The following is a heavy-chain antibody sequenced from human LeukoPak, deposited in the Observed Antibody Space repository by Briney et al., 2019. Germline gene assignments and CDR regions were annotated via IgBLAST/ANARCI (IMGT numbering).Heavy chain of an antibody. V-gene: IGHV4-30-4*01. J-gene: IGHJ4*02. D-gene: IGHD6-13*01. CDR1: GGSISSGDYY. CDR3: ARLRRSSSSFDY. Sequence: SETLSLTCTVSGGSISSGDYYWSWIRQPPGKGLEWIGYIYYSGSTDYNPSLKSRVTISVDTSKNQFSLELSSVTAADTAVYYCARLRRSSSSFDYWGQGTLVTVSS. CDR2: IYYSGST.